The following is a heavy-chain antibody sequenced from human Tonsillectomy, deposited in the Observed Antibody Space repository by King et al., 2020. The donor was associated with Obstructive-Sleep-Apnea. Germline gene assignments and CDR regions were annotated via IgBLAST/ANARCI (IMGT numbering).Heavy chain of an antibody. V-gene: IGHV3-30*04. CDR2: ISYDGNNK. CDR1: GFTFSIYA. D-gene: IGHD6-19*01. J-gene: IGHJ4*02. Sequence: VQLVESGGGVVQPGRSLRLSCAASGFTFSIYAMNWVRQAPGKGLEWVAVISYDGNNKYYVDSVKGRFTVSRDNSKNTLYLQMNSLRPDDTSFYYCARSEQGLGGGLDFWGQGNLVTVSS. CDR3: ARSEQGLGGGLDF.